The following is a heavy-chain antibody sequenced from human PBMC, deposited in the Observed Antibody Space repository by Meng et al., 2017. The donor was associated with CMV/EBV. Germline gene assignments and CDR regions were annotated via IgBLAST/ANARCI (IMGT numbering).Heavy chain of an antibody. V-gene: IGHV4-39*07. CDR3: ARSIAARPYRYNWFDP. CDR1: GGPIRSMRFS. Sequence: QRLGAGPVLGKPSGTPSLTWTVSGGPIRSMRFSWGGVRQPPGKGLELIGSNYYSGGTYYNPSLKRRGTISVDTSKNQFSLKLSSVTAADTAVYYCARSIAARPYRYNWFDPWGQGTLVTASS. J-gene: IGHJ5*02. D-gene: IGHD6-6*01. CDR2: NYYSGGT.